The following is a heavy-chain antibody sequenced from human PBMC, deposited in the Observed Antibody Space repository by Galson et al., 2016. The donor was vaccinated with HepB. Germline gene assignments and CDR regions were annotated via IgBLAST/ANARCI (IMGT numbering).Heavy chain of an antibody. CDR3: AGGALAYIVLMEYATKDYYGMDV. D-gene: IGHD2-8*01. CDR1: GYTFTGYY. Sequence: SVKVSCKASGYTFTGYYMHWVRQAPGQGLEWMGWINPNSGGTNYAQKFQGRVTMTRDTSISTAYMELSGLRSDDTAVYYCAGGALAYIVLMEYATKDYYGMDVWGHGTTVTVSS. J-gene: IGHJ6*02. CDR2: INPNSGGT. V-gene: IGHV1-2*02.